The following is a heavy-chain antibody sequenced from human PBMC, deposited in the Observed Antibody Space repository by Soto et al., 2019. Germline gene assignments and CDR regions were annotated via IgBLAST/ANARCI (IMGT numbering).Heavy chain of an antibody. V-gene: IGHV4-59*12. D-gene: IGHD4-17*01. Sequence: SETLSLTCIFSRDSISSNYWTWIRHPPGRGLEWIDFMYYGGSFNYNPSLESRVIFSVDTSKNQFSLKLSSVTAADTAVYYCARVATPVTTLDYWGQGTLVPVSS. CDR1: RDSISSNY. CDR3: ARVATPVTTLDY. CDR2: MYYGGSF. J-gene: IGHJ4*02.